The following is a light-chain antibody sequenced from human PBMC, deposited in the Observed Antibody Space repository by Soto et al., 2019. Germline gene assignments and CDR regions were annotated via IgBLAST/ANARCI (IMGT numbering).Light chain of an antibody. CDR2: AAS. Sequence: DIQMTQSPSTLSASVGDRVTITCRASQSISSWLAWYQQKPGKAPKLLIYAASGLASGVPSRFSGSVSGTEFTLTISSLQPDDFATYYCQRYDTYSWTCGQGTKVEIK. CDR3: QRYDTYSWT. J-gene: IGKJ1*01. CDR1: QSISSW. V-gene: IGKV1-5*03.